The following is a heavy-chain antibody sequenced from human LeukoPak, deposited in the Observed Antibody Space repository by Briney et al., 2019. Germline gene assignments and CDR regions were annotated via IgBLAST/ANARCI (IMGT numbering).Heavy chain of an antibody. Sequence: GGSLRLSCAASGFTFSSYGMHWVRQAPGKGLEWVAVISYDGSNKYYADSVKGRFTISRDNAKNSLYLQMNSLRAEDTALYYCAKGIRYFDWLSFFDPWGQGTLVTVSS. CDR3: AKGIRYFDWLSFFDP. CDR2: ISYDGSNK. V-gene: IGHV3-30*18. D-gene: IGHD3-9*01. CDR1: GFTFSSYG. J-gene: IGHJ5*02.